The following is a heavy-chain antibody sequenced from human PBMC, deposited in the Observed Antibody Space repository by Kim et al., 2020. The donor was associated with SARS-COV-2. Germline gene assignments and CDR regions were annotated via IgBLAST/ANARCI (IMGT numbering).Heavy chain of an antibody. Sequence: GGSLRLSCAASVFTFISYAMSWVRQAPGKGLEWVSAIRGSGGSTYYADSVKGRFTISSDHSKYTLYLQLNSLRAEDTAVYYCAKTTHHGPGSHHYGMAV. CDR2: IRGSGGST. J-gene: IGHJ6*01. CDR3: AKTTHHGPGSHHYGMAV. V-gene: IGHV3-23*01. CDR1: VFTFISYA. D-gene: IGHD3-10*01.